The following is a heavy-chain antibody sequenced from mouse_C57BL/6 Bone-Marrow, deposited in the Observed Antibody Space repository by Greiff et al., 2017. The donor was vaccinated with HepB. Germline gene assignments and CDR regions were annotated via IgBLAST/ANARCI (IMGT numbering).Heavy chain of an antibody. Sequence: EVQVVESGGGLVQPGGSLSLSCAASGFTFTDYYMSWVRQPPGKALEWLGFIRNKANGYTTEYSASVKGRFTISRDNSQSILYLQMNALRAEDSATYYCARALLPYAMDYWGQGTSVTVSS. J-gene: IGHJ4*01. D-gene: IGHD1-1*01. CDR3: ARALLPYAMDY. CDR1: GFTFTDYY. CDR2: IRNKANGYTT. V-gene: IGHV7-3*01.